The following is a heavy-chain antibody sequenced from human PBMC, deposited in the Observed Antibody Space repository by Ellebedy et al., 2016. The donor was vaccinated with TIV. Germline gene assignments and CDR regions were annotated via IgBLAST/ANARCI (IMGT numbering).Heavy chain of an antibody. CDR2: INPNAGTT. J-gene: IGHJ5*02. CDR3: ARGGYCSGGACPHNWFDP. V-gene: IGHV1-46*03. CDR1: GYSFTNYY. D-gene: IGHD2-15*01. Sequence: ASVKVSXKASGYSFTNYYLHWVRQAPGQGLEWVGVINPNAGTTAYAQKFQGRVTMTRDTSTSTVYMELSSLRSEDTAVYYCARGGYCSGGACPHNWFDPWGQGTLVTVSS.